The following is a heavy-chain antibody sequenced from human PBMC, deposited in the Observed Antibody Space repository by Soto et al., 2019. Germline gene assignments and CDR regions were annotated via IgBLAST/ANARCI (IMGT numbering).Heavy chain of an antibody. CDR3: ARAVGSSGGWAECFQH. CDR1: GFTVSSNY. D-gene: IGHD6-19*01. Sequence: EVQLVESGGGLIQPGGSLRLSCAASGFTVSSNYMGWVRQAPGKGLEYVSVVYSAGNTYYTDSVKGRFTISRDSSENMLFLQMNSLRAEDTAVYFCARAVGSSGGWAECFQHWGQGTLVTVSS. J-gene: IGHJ1*01. V-gene: IGHV3-53*01. CDR2: VYSAGNT.